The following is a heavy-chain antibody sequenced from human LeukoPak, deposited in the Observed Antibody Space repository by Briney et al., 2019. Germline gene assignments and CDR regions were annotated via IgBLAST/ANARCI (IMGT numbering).Heavy chain of an antibody. D-gene: IGHD6-19*01. CDR3: ARDVGGVSSGLDY. CDR2: ITGGGELP. V-gene: IGHV3-43*02. Sequence: PGGSLRLSCAAFGSTFDDYATDSVRQLPGKCLEWVSLITGGGELPYYTSSVKGRFTISRDNSKNSLYLQMSSLRTEDTALYYCARDVGGVSSGLDYWGQGTLVSVSS. J-gene: IGHJ4*02. CDR1: GSTFDDYA.